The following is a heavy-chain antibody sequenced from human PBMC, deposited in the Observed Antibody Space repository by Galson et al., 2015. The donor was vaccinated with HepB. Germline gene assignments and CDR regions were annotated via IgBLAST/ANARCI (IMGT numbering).Heavy chain of an antibody. CDR2: INAGNGNT. CDR1: GYTFTSYA. V-gene: IGHV1-3*01. CDR3: ARGYYDFWSGYYSPAEYFQH. Sequence: SVKVSCKASGYTFTSYAMHWVRQAPGQRLEWMGWINAGNGNTKYSQKFQGRVTITRDTSASTAYMELSSLRSEDTAVYYCARGYYDFWSGYYSPAEYFQHWGQGTLVTVSS. D-gene: IGHD3-3*01. J-gene: IGHJ1*01.